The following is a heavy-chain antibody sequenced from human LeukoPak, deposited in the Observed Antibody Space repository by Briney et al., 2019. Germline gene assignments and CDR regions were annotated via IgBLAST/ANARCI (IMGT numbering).Heavy chain of an antibody. D-gene: IGHD2-15*01. CDR2: MNPNSGNT. CDR3: ASESCGGSCYESYYYYYGMDV. Sequence: ASVKVSCKASGYTFTSYDINWVRQATGQGLEWMGWMNPNSGNTGYAQKFQGRVTITADESTSTAYMELSSLRSEDTAVYYCASESCGGSCYESYYYYYGMDVWGQGTTVTVSS. J-gene: IGHJ6*02. V-gene: IGHV1-8*01. CDR1: GYTFTSYD.